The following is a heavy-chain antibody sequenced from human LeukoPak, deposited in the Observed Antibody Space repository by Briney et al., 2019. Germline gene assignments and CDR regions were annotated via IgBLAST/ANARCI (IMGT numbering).Heavy chain of an antibody. V-gene: IGHV1-69*05. CDR3: AADANYYYDSSGSAPDAFDI. CDR2: IIPIFGTA. Sequence: ASVKVSCKASGGTFSSYAISWVRQAPGQGLEWMGGIIPIFGTANYAQKFQERVTITRDMSTSTAYMELSSLRSEDTAVYYCAADANYYYDSSGSAPDAFDIWGQGTMVTVSS. D-gene: IGHD3-22*01. J-gene: IGHJ3*02. CDR1: GGTFSSYA.